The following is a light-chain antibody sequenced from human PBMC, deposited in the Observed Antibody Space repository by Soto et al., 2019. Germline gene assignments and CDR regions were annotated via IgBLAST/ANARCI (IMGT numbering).Light chain of an antibody. V-gene: IGKV1-39*01. CDR1: QNVGSY. Sequence: DIQMTQSPSSLSASVGDRITITCRASQNVGSYLSWYQQRSGEAPKRLIYAASNLQSVVSSRFSGSGSGTDFTLTISSLHTEDFATYFCQQSYNTSLTFGGGTVVEI. CDR3: QQSYNTSLT. CDR2: AAS. J-gene: IGKJ4*01.